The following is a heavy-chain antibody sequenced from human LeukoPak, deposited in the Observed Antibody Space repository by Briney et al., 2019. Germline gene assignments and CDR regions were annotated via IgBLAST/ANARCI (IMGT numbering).Heavy chain of an antibody. J-gene: IGHJ4*02. CDR3: ARDRYCSGGSCSHGFDY. V-gene: IGHV4-34*01. CDR1: GGSFSGYY. Sequence: SETLSLTCAVYGGSFSGYYWSWIRQPPGKGLEWIGEINHSGSTNYNPSLKSRVTISVDTSKNQFSLKLSSVTAADTAVYFCARDRYCSGGSCSHGFDYWGQGTLVTVSS. CDR2: INHSGST. D-gene: IGHD2-15*01.